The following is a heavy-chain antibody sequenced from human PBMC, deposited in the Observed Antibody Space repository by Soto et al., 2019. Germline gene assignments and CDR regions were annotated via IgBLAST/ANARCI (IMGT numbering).Heavy chain of an antibody. V-gene: IGHV4-31*03. CDR2: IYYSGST. CDR1: GGSISSGGYY. CDR3: ASLDTAMKKIDY. D-gene: IGHD5-18*01. Sequence: PSETLSLTCTVSGGSISSGGYYWSWIRQHPGKGLEWIGYIYYSGSTYYNPSLKSRVTISVDTSKNQFSLKLSSVTAADTAVYYCASLDTAMKKIDYWGQGTLVTVSS. J-gene: IGHJ4*02.